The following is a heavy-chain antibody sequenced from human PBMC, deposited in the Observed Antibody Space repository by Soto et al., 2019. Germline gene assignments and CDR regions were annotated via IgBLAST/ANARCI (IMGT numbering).Heavy chain of an antibody. J-gene: IGHJ6*02. CDR1: GGSISSYY. Sequence: SETLSLTCTVSGGSISSYYWSWIRQPAGKGLEWIGRIYTSGSTNYNPSLKSRVTMSVDTSKNQFSLKLSSVTAADTAVYYCAGEGSSTREDYYYYYGMDVWGQGTTVTVSS. V-gene: IGHV4-4*07. D-gene: IGHD2-2*01. CDR2: IYTSGST. CDR3: AGEGSSTREDYYYYYGMDV.